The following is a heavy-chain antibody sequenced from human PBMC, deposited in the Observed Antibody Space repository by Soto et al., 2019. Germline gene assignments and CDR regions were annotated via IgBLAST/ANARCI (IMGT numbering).Heavy chain of an antibody. CDR1: GGSISSSSYY. V-gene: IGHV4-39*01. Sequence: PSETLSLTCTVSGGSISSSSYYWGWIRQPPGKGLEWIGSIYYSGSTYYNPSLKSRVTISVDTSKNQFSLKLSSVTAADTAVYYCAEYCRGGSCFFGAFDIWGQGTMVTVSS. J-gene: IGHJ3*02. D-gene: IGHD2-15*01. CDR3: AEYCRGGSCFFGAFDI. CDR2: IYYSGST.